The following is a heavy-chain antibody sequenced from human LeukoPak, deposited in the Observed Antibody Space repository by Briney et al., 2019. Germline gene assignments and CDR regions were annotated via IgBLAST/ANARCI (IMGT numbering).Heavy chain of an antibody. CDR2: MNPSGGST. CDR3: ARDYDFRSGPAYYFDY. Sequence: ASVKVSCKASGYTFTSYYMHWVRQAPGQGLEWMGIMNPSGGSTSYAQKFQGRVTMTRDMSTSTVYMELRSLRSEDTAVYYCARDYDFRSGPAYYFDYWGQGTLVTVSS. D-gene: IGHD3-3*01. CDR1: GYTFTSYY. J-gene: IGHJ4*02. V-gene: IGHV1-46*01.